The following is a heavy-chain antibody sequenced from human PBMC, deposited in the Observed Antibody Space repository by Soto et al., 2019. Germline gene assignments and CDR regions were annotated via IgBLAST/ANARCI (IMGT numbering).Heavy chain of an antibody. V-gene: IGHV4-34*01. CDR2: INHSGST. Sequence: SVLLSHTCTVDCGTLRVYDWRWIRQPPGKGLEWIGEINHSGSTNYNPSLKSRVTISVDTSKNQFSLKLSSVTAADTAVYYCARGFGVVNYWGQGTLVTGSS. D-gene: IGHD3-10*01. J-gene: IGHJ4*02. CDR1: CGTLRVYD. CDR3: ARGFGVVNY.